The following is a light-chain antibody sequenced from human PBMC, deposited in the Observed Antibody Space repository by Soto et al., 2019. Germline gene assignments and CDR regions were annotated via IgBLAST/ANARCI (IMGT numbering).Light chain of an antibody. V-gene: IGKV3-20*01. Sequence: ENVVAQAQAILSLCPGERATLSCRASQGVSSYLAWYQQKPGQAPRLLIYGASSRATGIPDRFSGSGSGTDFTLTISRLEPEDFPVYYCQQYGSSALTFGGGTKVDIK. CDR1: QGVSSY. CDR2: GAS. CDR3: QQYGSSALT. J-gene: IGKJ4*01.